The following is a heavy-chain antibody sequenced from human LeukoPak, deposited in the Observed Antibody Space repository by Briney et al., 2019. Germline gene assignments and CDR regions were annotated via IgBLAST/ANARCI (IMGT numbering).Heavy chain of an antibody. J-gene: IGHJ4*02. CDR3: ARGRDRYCMGGSCYKFDY. CDR1: GGSFSGYY. Sequence: SETLSLTCGVYGGSFSGYYWNWIRQPPGKGLEWIWEINQSGSTKYNPSLKSRVSISVDTSKNQFSLKLSSVTAADTAVYYCARGRDRYCMGGSCYKFDYWGQGTLVTVSS. D-gene: IGHD2-15*01. CDR2: INQSGST. V-gene: IGHV4-34*01.